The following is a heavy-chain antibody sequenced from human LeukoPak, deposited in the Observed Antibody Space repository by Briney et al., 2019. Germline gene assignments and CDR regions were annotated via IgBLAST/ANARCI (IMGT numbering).Heavy chain of an antibody. CDR1: GFTFTSSA. D-gene: IGHD6-19*01. V-gene: IGHV1-58*02. CDR2: IVVGSGNT. J-gene: IGHJ3*02. Sequence: SVKVSCKASGFTFTSSAMQWVRHARGQRLGWIGWIVVGSGNTNYAQKFQERVTITRDMSTSTAYMELSSLRSEDTAVYYCAAVAGHNPDDAFDIWGQGTMVTVSS. CDR3: AAVAGHNPDDAFDI.